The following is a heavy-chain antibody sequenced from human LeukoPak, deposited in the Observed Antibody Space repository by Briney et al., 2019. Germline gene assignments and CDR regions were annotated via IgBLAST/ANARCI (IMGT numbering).Heavy chain of an antibody. J-gene: IGHJ5*02. CDR2: IRYDGSNK. D-gene: IGHD2-2*01. CDR1: GFTFSSYA. CDR3: AKEGTYCSSTSCSRWFDP. V-gene: IGHV3-30*02. Sequence: GGSLRLSCAASGFTFSSYAMSWVRQAPGKGLEWVAFIRYDGSNKYYADSVKGRFTISRDNSKNTLYLQMNSLRAEDTAVYYCAKEGTYCSSTSCSRWFDPWGQGTLVTVSS.